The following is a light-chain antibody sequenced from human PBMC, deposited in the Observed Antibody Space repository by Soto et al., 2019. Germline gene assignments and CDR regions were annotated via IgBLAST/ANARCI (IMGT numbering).Light chain of an antibody. V-gene: IGKV3D-20*02. CDR2: DAS. Sequence: EIVLTQSPGTLSLSPGERAPLSCRASQSVSSSYLAWSQQKPGQAPRLLIYDASNRATGIPARFSGSGSGTDFTLTISSLEPEDFAVYYCQQRSNWLITFGQGTRLEIK. CDR3: QQRSNWLIT. J-gene: IGKJ5*01. CDR1: QSVSSSY.